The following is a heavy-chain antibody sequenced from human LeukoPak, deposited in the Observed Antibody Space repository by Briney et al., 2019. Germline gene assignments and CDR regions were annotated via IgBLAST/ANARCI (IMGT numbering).Heavy chain of an antibody. V-gene: IGHV1-69*13. CDR1: GGTFSSYA. CDR2: IIPIFGTA. D-gene: IGHD6-13*01. Sequence: ASVKVSCKASGGTFSSYAISWVRQAPGQGLEWMGGIIPIFGTANYAQKFQGRVTITADESTSTAYMELSSLRSEDTAVYYCARSGQSSSNYYYYMDVWGKGTTVTISS. CDR3: ARSGQSSSNYYYYMDV. J-gene: IGHJ6*03.